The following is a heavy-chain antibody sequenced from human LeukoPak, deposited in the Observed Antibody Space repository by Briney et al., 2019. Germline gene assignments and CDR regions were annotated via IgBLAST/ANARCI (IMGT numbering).Heavy chain of an antibody. J-gene: IGHJ3*02. D-gene: IGHD5-18*01. CDR1: GGTFSSYA. CDR3: ARGTNFQLWYAFDI. CDR2: INPNSGGT. Sequence: GSSVKVSCKASGGTFSSYAISWVRQAPGQGLEWMGWINPNSGGTNYAQKFQGRVTMTRDTSISTAYMELSRLRSDDTAVYYCARGTNFQLWYAFDIWGQGTMVTVSS. V-gene: IGHV1-2*02.